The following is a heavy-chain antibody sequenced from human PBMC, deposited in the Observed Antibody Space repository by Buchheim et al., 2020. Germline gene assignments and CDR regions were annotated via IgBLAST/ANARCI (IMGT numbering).Heavy chain of an antibody. J-gene: IGHJ6*02. Sequence: EVQLLESGGGLVQPGGSLRLSCAASGFTFSSYAMSWVRQAPGKGLVWVSRINSDGSSTSYADSVKGRFTISRDNAKNTLYLQMNSLRAEDTAVYYCARGVTYGDEVDYYYGMDVWGQGTT. CDR1: GFTFSSYA. CDR2: INSDGSST. D-gene: IGHD4-17*01. V-gene: IGHV3-74*02. CDR3: ARGVTYGDEVDYYYGMDV.